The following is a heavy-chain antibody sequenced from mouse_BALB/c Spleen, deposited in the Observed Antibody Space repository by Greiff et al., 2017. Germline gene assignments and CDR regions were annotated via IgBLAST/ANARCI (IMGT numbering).Heavy chain of an antibody. J-gene: IGHJ1*01. CDR2: IWSGGST. CDR3: AITGGYWYFDV. V-gene: IGHV2-2*02. Sequence: VQLQESGPGLVQPSQSLSITCTVSGFSLTSYGVHWVRQSPGKGLEWLGVIWSGGSTDYNAAFISRLSISKDNSKSQVFFKMNSLQANDTAIYYCAITGGYWYFDVWGAGTTVTVSS. D-gene: IGHD4-1*01. CDR1: GFSLTSYG.